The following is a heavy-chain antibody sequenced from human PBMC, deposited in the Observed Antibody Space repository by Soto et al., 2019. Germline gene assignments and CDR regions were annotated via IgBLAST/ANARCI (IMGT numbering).Heavy chain of an antibody. CDR3: SRWGTTGGLDG. J-gene: IGHJ4*01. CDR1: GFTFRSYV. Sequence: QVQLVDSGGGVVQPGTSLRLSCVGSGFTFRSYVIHWVRQAPGKGLEWVALTSYDGSNNFYGESLKGRFTISRHNSRNTGELEIDRHRFQDTALYYVSRWGTTGGLDGWGQGTLVSVSS. CDR2: TSYDGSNN. V-gene: IGHV3-33*05. D-gene: IGHD3-16*01.